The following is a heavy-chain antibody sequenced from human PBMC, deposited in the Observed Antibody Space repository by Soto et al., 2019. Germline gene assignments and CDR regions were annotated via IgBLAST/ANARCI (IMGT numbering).Heavy chain of an antibody. CDR1: GFTFSDSW. CDR2: ISFDGTAT. J-gene: IGHJ3*02. Sequence: EVQLVESGGGLVQPGGSLRLSCVASGFTFSDSWMHWVRQAPGKGLMWVSRISFDGTATTSADSVRGRFSISRDNAKNRLFLQMNHLRADDTAMYYCVRDRRLRGHPFDIWGQGTFVTVSS. CDR3: VRDRRLRGHPFDI. V-gene: IGHV3-74*03. D-gene: IGHD2-21*02.